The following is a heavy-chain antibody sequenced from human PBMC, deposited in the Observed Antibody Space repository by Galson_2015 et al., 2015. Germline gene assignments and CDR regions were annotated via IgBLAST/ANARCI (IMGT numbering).Heavy chain of an antibody. V-gene: IGHV1-18*01. Sequence: SVKVSCKASGYTFTSYGISWVRQAPGQGLEWMGWISAYNGNTIYAQKLQGRVTMTTDTSTSTAYMELRSLRSDDTAVYYCARDGYSSSWYEDAFEIWGQGTMDTVSS. CDR1: GYTFTSYG. CDR2: ISAYNGNT. J-gene: IGHJ3*02. D-gene: IGHD6-13*01. CDR3: ARDGYSSSWYEDAFEI.